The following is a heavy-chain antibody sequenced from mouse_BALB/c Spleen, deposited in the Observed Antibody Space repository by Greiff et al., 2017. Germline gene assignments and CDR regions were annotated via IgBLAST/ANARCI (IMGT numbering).Heavy chain of an antibody. CDR1: GYTFTSYV. J-gene: IGHJ4*01. Sequence: VQLQQSGPELVKPGASVKMSCKASGYTFTSYVMHWVKQKPGQGLEWIGYINPYNDGTKYNEKFKGKATLTSDKSSSTAYMELSSLTSEASAVYYCARGGTTARTYYYAMDYWGQGTSVTVSS. V-gene: IGHV1-14*01. D-gene: IGHD1-2*01. CDR2: INPYNDGT. CDR3: ARGGTTARTYYYAMDY.